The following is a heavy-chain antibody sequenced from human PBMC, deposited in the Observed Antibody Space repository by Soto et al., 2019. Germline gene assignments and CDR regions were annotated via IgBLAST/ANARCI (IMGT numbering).Heavy chain of an antibody. V-gene: IGHV3-23*01. CDR2: ISGSGGST. CDR1: GFTFSSHA. Sequence: GGSLRLSCAASGFTFSSHAMSWVRQAPGKELEWVSAISGSGGSTYYADSVKGRFTISRDNPKNTLYLQMNSLRAEDTAVYHCAKGSSLDPATRYYYFYMDVWGKGTTVTVSS. CDR3: AKGSSLDPATRYYYFYMDV. J-gene: IGHJ6*03. D-gene: IGHD5-18*01.